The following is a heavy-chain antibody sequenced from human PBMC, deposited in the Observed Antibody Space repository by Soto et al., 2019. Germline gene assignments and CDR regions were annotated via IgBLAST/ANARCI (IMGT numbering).Heavy chain of an antibody. CDR1: GFTFSSYS. CDR2: ISSSSSYI. Sequence: PGGSLRLSCAASGFTFSSYSMNWVRQAPGKGLEWVSSISSSSSYIYYADSVKGRFTISRDNAKNSLYLQMNSLRAEDTAVYYCARSSTRSGYFDYYYYMDVWGKGTTVTVSS. V-gene: IGHV3-21*01. CDR3: ARSSTRSGYFDYYYYMDV. D-gene: IGHD3-3*01. J-gene: IGHJ6*03.